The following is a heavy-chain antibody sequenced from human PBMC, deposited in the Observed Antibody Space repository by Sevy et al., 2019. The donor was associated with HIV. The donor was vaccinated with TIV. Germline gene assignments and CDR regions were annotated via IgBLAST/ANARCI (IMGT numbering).Heavy chain of an antibody. CDR1: GFTFISYA. V-gene: IGHV3-23*01. CDR3: AKGQLGGFY. Sequence: GGSLRLSYAASGFTFISYAMSWVRQAPGKGLEWVSSISAGGGSTYYADSVKGRFTISRDNSKNKLDLQMNRLRAEDMAVYYCAKGQLGGFYWGQGTLVTVSS. CDR2: ISAGGGST. D-gene: IGHD3-16*01. J-gene: IGHJ4*02.